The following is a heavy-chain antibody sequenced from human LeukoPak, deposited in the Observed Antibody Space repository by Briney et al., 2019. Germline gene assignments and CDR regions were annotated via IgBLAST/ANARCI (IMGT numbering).Heavy chain of an antibody. V-gene: IGHV1-69*04. D-gene: IGHD3-22*01. Sequence: ASVKVSCKASGGTFSSYAISWVRQAPGQGLEWMGRIIPILGIANYAQKFQGRVTITADKSTSTAYMELSSLRSEDTAVYYCARASSGYFIDYWGQGTLVTVSS. CDR2: IIPILGIA. J-gene: IGHJ4*02. CDR1: GGTFSSYA. CDR3: ARASSGYFIDY.